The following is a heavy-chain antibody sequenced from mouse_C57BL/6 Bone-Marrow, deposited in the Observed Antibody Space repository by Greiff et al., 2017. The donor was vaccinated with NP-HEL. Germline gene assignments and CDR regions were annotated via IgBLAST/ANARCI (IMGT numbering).Heavy chain of an antibody. CDR2: ISSGGSYT. Sequence: EVQGVESGGDLVKPGGSLKLSCAASGFTFSSYGMSWVRQTPDKRLEWVATISSGGSYTYYPDSVKGRFTISRDNAKNTLYLQMSSLKSEDTAMYYCARPLYGSSYFDYWGQGTTLTVSS. CDR3: ARPLYGSSYFDY. V-gene: IGHV5-6*01. D-gene: IGHD1-1*01. CDR1: GFTFSSYG. J-gene: IGHJ2*01.